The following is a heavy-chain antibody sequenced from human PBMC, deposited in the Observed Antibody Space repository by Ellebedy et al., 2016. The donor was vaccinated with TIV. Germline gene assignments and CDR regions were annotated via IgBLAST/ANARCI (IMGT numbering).Heavy chain of an antibody. CDR3: ARELKVTSADTYADYYGMDV. J-gene: IGHJ6*02. V-gene: IGHV3-21*01. CDR1: GFTFSSYS. CDR2: ISSRIRYI. D-gene: IGHD6-13*01. Sequence: GESLKIPCAAPGFTFSSYSMTRVRQAPGNRLEPLSPISSRIRYIYKADSVKGRFTISRDNAKNSRYLQMNSLRAEDTAVYYCARELKVTSADTYADYYGMDVWGQGTTVTVSS.